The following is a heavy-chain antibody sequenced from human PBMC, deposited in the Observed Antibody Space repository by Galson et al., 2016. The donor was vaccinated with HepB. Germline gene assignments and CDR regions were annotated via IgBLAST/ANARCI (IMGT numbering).Heavy chain of an antibody. J-gene: IGHJ4*02. Sequence: SLRLSCAASGFTFSDYAMNWVRQAAGKGLEWVAYISRSSSTIYYADSVKGRFTISRDNVESSLYLQMNSLRDEDTAVYYCARYLDFGEGDKRGFDYWGLGTLVTVSS. CDR2: ISRSSSTI. CDR1: GFTFSDYA. V-gene: IGHV3-48*02. D-gene: IGHD3-10*01. CDR3: ARYLDFGEGDKRGFDY.